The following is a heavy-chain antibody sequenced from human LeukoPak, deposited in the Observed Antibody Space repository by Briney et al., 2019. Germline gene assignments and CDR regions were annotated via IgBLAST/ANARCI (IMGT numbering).Heavy chain of an antibody. V-gene: IGHV1-2*02. Sequence: ASVKVSCKASGYTFTGYYMHWVRQAPGQGLEWLGWINPYSGGTNYAQKLQGRVTMTTDTSTSTAYMELRSLRSDDTAVYYCARELYTVTTEYYYYYYGMDVWGQGTTVTVSS. J-gene: IGHJ6*02. D-gene: IGHD4-17*01. CDR2: INPYSGGT. CDR3: ARELYTVTTEYYYYYYGMDV. CDR1: GYTFTGYY.